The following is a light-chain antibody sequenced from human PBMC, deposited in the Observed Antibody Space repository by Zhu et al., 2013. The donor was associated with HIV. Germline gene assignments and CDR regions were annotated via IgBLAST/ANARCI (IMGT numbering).Light chain of an antibody. J-gene: IGKJ1*01. CDR3: QQYNNYWT. CDR2: DAS. V-gene: IGKV1-5*01. CDR1: QSISNW. Sequence: DIQLTQSPSTLATSVGDRVTITCRASQSISNWLAWYQQKPGKAPKLLIYDASKLESGVPSRFSGSGSGTEFSLTISSLQPDDFATYYCQQYNNYWTFGQGTKVE.